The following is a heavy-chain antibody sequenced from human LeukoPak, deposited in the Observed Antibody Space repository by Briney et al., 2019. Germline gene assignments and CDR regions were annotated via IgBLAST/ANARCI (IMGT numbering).Heavy chain of an antibody. J-gene: IGHJ4*02. CDR2: IYYSGST. Sequence: SETLSLTCTVSGGSISSYYWSWIRQPPGKGLEWIGYIYYSGSTYYNPSLKSRVTISVDTSKNQFSLKLSSVTAADTAVYYCARVQEGEPLFFDYWGQGTLVTVSS. CDR1: GGSISSYY. CDR3: ARVQEGEPLFFDY. D-gene: IGHD1-26*01. V-gene: IGHV4-30-4*08.